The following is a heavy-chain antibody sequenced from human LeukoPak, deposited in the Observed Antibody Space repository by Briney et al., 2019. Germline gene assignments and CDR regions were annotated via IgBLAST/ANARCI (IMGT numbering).Heavy chain of an antibody. CDR2: INHSGST. Sequence: SETLSLTCAVYGGSFSGYYWSWIRQPPGKGLEWTGEINHSGSTNYNPSLKSRVTISVDTSKNQFSLKLSSVTAEDTAVYYCARSGKIYFDWLLDYWGQGTLVTVSS. CDR3: ARSGKIYFDWLLDY. V-gene: IGHV4-34*01. J-gene: IGHJ4*02. CDR1: GGSFSGYY. D-gene: IGHD3-9*01.